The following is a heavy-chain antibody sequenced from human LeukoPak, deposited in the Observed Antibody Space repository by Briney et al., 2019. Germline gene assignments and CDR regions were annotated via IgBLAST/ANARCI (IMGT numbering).Heavy chain of an antibody. CDR2: IYTSGST. J-gene: IGHJ4*02. D-gene: IGHD4-17*01. V-gene: IGHV4-61*02. Sequence: PSETLSLTCTVSGGSISSGSYYWSWIRQPAGTGLEWIGRIYTSGSTNYNPSLKSRVTISVDTSKNQFSLKLSSVTAADTAVYYCARYVDYGDYLDYWGQGTLVTVSS. CDR1: GGSISSGSYY. CDR3: ARYVDYGDYLDY.